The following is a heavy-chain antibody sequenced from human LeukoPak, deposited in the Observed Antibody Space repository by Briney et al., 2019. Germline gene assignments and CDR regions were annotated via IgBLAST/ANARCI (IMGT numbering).Heavy chain of an antibody. V-gene: IGHV4-31*03. CDR3: ARRMEYYYGDSGYYFDY. Sequence: SETLSLTCTVSGGSISSGGYYWSWIRQYPEKGLEWIGYIYHSGSTYYNPSLQSRVSISLDMSRNQFSLKLTSVTAADTAVYYCARRMEYYYGDSGYYFDYWGQGALVTVSS. D-gene: IGHD3-22*01. J-gene: IGHJ4*02. CDR1: GGSISSGGYY. CDR2: IYHSGST.